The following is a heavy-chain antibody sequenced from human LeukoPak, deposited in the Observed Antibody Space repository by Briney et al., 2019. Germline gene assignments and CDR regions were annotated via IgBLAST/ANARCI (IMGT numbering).Heavy chain of an antibody. J-gene: IGHJ4*02. Sequence: PGGSLRLSCAASEFTFSFYWMTWVRQAPGKGLEWVANIKQDGSEKNYVDSVKGRFIISRDNTKNSLYMQVNSLRVEDTAVYYCARDSPFGVYWGQGALVTVSS. CDR1: EFTFSFYW. CDR2: IKQDGSEK. V-gene: IGHV3-7*01. D-gene: IGHD3-10*01. CDR3: ARDSPFGVY.